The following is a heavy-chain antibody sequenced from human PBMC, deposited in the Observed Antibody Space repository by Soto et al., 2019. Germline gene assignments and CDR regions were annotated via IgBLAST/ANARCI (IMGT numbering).Heavy chain of an antibody. CDR1: GFTFDDYA. CDR3: AKGRGVYGYLNWFDP. CDR2: ITWNSGNI. D-gene: IGHD5-18*01. V-gene: IGHV3-9*01. J-gene: IGHJ5*02. Sequence: EVQLVESGGGLVQPGRSLRLSCAASGFTFDDYAMHWVRQAPGKGLEWVSGITWNSGNIGYADSVKGRFTNSRDNAKNSLYLQMNSLRAEDTAVYYCAKGRGVYGYLNWFDPWGHGTLVTVSS.